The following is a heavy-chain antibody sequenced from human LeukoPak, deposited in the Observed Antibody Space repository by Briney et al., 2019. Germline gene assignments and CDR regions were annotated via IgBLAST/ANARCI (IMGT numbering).Heavy chain of an antibody. CDR2: ISSSSSYI. CDR3: ARVEYCSSTSCPWDY. J-gene: IGHJ4*02. CDR1: GFTFSSYS. Sequence: GGSLRLSCAASGFTFSSYSMNWVRQAPGKGLEWVSSISSSSSYIYYADSVKGRFTNSRDNAKNSLYLQMNSLRAEDTAVYYCARVEYCSSTSCPWDYWGQGTLVTVSS. D-gene: IGHD2-2*01. V-gene: IGHV3-21*01.